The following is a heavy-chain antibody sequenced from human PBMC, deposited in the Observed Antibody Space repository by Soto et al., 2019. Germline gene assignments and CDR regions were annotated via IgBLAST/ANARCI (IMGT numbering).Heavy chain of an antibody. CDR1: GASFSDANYY. D-gene: IGHD2-21*01. CDR2: FYYDGRT. J-gene: IGHJ4*02. Sequence: PSGTLSLTCIVYGASFSDANYYWVWIRQPPGEGLEWIGSFYYDGRTYYNASLKSRVTISVDTSKNHFSLMLTSVTAADTAVYYCARRSHIVVEPTWGKGTLVTVSS. V-gene: IGHV4-39*02. CDR3: ARRSHIVVEPT.